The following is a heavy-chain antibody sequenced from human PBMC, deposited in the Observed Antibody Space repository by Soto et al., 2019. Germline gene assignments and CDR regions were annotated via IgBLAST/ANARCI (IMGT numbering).Heavy chain of an antibody. Sequence: QPGGSLRLSCAASGFTFSSYGMHWVRQAPGKGLEWVAVISYDGSNKYYADSVKGRFTISRDNSKNTLYLQMNSLRAEDTAVYYCAKDAAAAGTKPDYWGQGTLVTVSS. CDR3: AKDAAAAGTKPDY. D-gene: IGHD6-13*01. CDR2: ISYDGSNK. J-gene: IGHJ4*02. V-gene: IGHV3-30*18. CDR1: GFTFSSYG.